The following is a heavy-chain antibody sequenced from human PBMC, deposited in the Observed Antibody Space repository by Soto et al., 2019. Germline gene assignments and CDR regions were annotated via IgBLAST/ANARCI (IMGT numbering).Heavy chain of an antibody. Sequence: GGTLRHSCAASGFTFSSYGMHWVRQAPGKGLEWVAVIWYDGSNKYYADSVKGLFTISRDNFKNTLYLQMNSLRAEDTAVYYCARGTYYYDSSGYYYIYWGQGTLVNVSS. D-gene: IGHD3-22*01. CDR1: GFTFSSYG. CDR3: ARGTYYYDSSGYYYIY. CDR2: IWYDGSNK. V-gene: IGHV3-33*01. J-gene: IGHJ4*02.